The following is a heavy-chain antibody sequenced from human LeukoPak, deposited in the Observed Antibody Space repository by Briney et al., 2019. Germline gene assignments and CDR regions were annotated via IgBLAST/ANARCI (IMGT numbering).Heavy chain of an antibody. V-gene: IGHV4-39*01. CDR3: ARAPRIAVVPAARAGDWFDP. Sequence: PSETLSLTCTVSGGSISSSSYYWGWIRQPPGKGLEWIGSIYYSGSTYYNPSLKSRVTISVDTSKNQFSLKLSSVTAADTAVYYCARAPRIAVVPAARAGDWFDPWGQGTLVTVSS. J-gene: IGHJ5*02. CDR1: GGSISSSSYY. CDR2: IYYSGST. D-gene: IGHD2-2*01.